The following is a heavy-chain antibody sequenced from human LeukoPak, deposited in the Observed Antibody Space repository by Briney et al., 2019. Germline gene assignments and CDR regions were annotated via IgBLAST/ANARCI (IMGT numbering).Heavy chain of an antibody. Sequence: TGGSLRLSCAASGFTFSSYAMSWVRQAPGKGLEWVSAISGSGGSTYYADSVKGRFTISRDNSKNTLYLQMNSLRAEDTAVYYCARVGDYGSGSYWINAFDIWGQGTMVTVSS. CDR1: GFTFSSYA. CDR2: ISGSGGST. J-gene: IGHJ3*02. V-gene: IGHV3-23*01. D-gene: IGHD3-10*01. CDR3: ARVGDYGSGSYWINAFDI.